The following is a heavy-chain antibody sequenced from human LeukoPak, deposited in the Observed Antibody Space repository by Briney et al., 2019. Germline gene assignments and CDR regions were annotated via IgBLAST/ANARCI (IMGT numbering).Heavy chain of an antibody. CDR2: ISNSNRYI. J-gene: IGHJ4*02. V-gene: IGHV3-21*01. D-gene: IGHD4-17*01. CDR1: GFTFNSFS. CDR3: ARDAYGVFDY. Sequence: GGSLRLSAAASGFTFNSFSMNWLRPAPGKGLEWVSSISNSNRYIYYTDSGKGRFTISRDNAKNSLYLQINSLRAEYTAVYYCARDAYGVFDYWGQGTLVTVSS.